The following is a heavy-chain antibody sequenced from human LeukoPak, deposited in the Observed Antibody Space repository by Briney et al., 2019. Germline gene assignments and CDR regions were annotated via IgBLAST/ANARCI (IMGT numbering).Heavy chain of an antibody. Sequence: ASVKVSCKASGYTFTNYGLSWVRQAPGQGLEWMGRIIPIFGTANYAQKFQGRVTITTDESTSTAYMELSSLRSEDTAVYYCARDLAAAGPAFDYWGQGTLVTVSS. D-gene: IGHD6-13*01. J-gene: IGHJ4*02. CDR3: ARDLAAAGPAFDY. CDR1: GYTFTNYG. V-gene: IGHV1-69*05. CDR2: IIPIFGTA.